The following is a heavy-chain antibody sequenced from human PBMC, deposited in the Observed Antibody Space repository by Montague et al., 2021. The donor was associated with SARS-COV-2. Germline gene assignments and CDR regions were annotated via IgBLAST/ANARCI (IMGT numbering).Heavy chain of an antibody. CDR3: ARLGDGVVPSPILGVGPYYSYYYMDV. Sequence: SETLSLTCAVHGGSFSTHSWNWIRQPPGKGLEWIGEIHHGGSINYNPSLKSRVTISADTSKNQFSLKLTSVAAADTAVYYCARLGDGVVPSPILGVGPYYSYYYMDVWGKGTTVTVSS. CDR1: GGSFSTHS. J-gene: IGHJ6*03. CDR2: IHHGGSI. V-gene: IGHV4-34*01. D-gene: IGHD3-10*01.